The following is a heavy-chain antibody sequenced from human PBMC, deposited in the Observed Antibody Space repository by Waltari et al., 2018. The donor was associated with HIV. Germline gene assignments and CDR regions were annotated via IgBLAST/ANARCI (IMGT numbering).Heavy chain of an antibody. V-gene: IGHV3-21*03. CDR3: AGGGYDYAWGTYRPFDY. CDR1: GFTFSPYN. CDR2: ISSVGSYI. Sequence: EVQLVESGGGLVKHGGSMRISCAASGFTFSPYNLTWVRQAPGKGLEWVSSISSVGSYIYYPDSFKGRFTSSRDNAKNSLYLQMNSLRAEDTAVYYCAGGGYDYAWGTYRPFDYWGQGTLVTVSS. D-gene: IGHD3-16*02. J-gene: IGHJ4*02.